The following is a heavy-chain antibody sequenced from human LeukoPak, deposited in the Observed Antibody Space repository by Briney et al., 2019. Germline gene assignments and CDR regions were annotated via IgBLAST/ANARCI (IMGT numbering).Heavy chain of an antibody. J-gene: IGHJ4*02. CDR1: GFSFTTYW. CDR2: IKQDGTEK. CDR3: AKDRITMVRGRGVFDY. V-gene: IGHV3-7*01. D-gene: IGHD3-10*01. Sequence: PGESLRLSCAASGFSFTTYWMSWVRQAPGKGLEWVANIKQDGTEKYYVDSVKGRFTISRDNAKNTLYLQMNSLRAEDTAVYYCAKDRITMVRGRGVFDYWGQGTLVTVSS.